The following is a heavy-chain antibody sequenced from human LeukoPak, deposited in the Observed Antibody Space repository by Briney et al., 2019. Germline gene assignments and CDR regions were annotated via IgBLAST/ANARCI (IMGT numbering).Heavy chain of an antibody. CDR2: ISWNSGSI. Sequence: PGGSLRLSCAASGFTFDDYAMHWVRQAPGKGLEWVSGISWNSGSIGYADSVKGRFTISRDNAKKYLYLQMNSLSSEDVALYYCTRSSGWYNYFDYWGQGTLVTVSS. CDR3: TRSSGWYNYFDY. V-gene: IGHV3-9*03. CDR1: GFTFDDYA. D-gene: IGHD6-19*01. J-gene: IGHJ4*02.